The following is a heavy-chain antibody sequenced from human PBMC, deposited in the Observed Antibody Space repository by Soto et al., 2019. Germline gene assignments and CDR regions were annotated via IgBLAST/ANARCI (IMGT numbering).Heavy chain of an antibody. CDR1: GESCSGYY. D-gene: IGHD1-26*01. CDR3: ARGGDDSKVGRT. V-gene: IGHV4-34*02. J-gene: IGHJ5*02. Sequence: QAQLQQWGAGVVKPSETLSLTCAVYGESCSGYYCSWTRQPPGKGLEWIGEIHPSGSTYYNPSLKTXVXIXLYXSKNQFSLKLSSVTAADTAVYYCARGGDDSKVGRTWGQGTLVTVSS. CDR2: IHPSGST.